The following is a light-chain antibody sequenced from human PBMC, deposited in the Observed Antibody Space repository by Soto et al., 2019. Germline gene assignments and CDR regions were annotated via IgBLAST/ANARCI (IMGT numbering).Light chain of an antibody. CDR2: DND. CDR3: GTWDSSLTAGV. CDR1: GSNIGKNY. V-gene: IGLV1-51*01. Sequence: QSVLTQPPSVSAAPGQKVTISCSGSGSNIGKNYVSCYQQLPGTAPKVVIFDNDKRPSEIPDRFSASKSGTSATLGITGLQTGDEGDYYCGTWDSSLTAGVFGGGTKVTVL. J-gene: IGLJ3*02.